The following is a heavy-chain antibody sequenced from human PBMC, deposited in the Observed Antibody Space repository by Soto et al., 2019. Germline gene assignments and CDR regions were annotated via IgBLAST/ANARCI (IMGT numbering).Heavy chain of an antibody. CDR1: GFTFNNYW. V-gene: IGHV3-74*03. J-gene: IGHJ6*02. CDR2: IEGDGFRT. CDR3: ARDMSGGTYNYYYGMDV. Sequence: GGSLRLSCAASGFTFNNYWMHWVRQAPGKGLMWVSHIEGDGFRTTYADSVRDRFTISRDNAKNALYLQMHSLRAEDTAVYYCARDMSGGTYNYYYGMDVWGQGTTVTVSS. D-gene: IGHD1-26*01.